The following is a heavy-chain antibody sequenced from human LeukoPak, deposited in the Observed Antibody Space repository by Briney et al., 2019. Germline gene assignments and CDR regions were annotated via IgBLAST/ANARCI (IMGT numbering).Heavy chain of an antibody. D-gene: IGHD3-3*01. Sequence: PGGSLRLSCAASGFTFSSYSMNWVRQAPGKGLEWVSPISSSSSYIYYADSVKGRFTISRDNAKNSLYLQMNSLRAEDTAVYYCARDQRDFWSGPRRAYNWFDPWGQGTLVTVSS. J-gene: IGHJ5*02. CDR3: ARDQRDFWSGPRRAYNWFDP. CDR2: ISSSSSYI. CDR1: GFTFSSYS. V-gene: IGHV3-21*01.